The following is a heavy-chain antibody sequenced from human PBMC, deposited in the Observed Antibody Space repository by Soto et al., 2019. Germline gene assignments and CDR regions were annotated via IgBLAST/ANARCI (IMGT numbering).Heavy chain of an antibody. Sequence: GPVNVSCKASGYTFTSYGISWVLQAPGQGLEWMGWISSYNGNTNYAQKLQGRVTMTTDTSTSTAYMELRSLRSDDTAVYYCASVSHPLTSSGFEAWGQGPQVTVSS. CDR1: GYTFTSYG. CDR3: ASVSHPLTSSGFEA. CDR2: ISSYNGNT. D-gene: IGHD2-8*01. J-gene: IGHJ5*02. V-gene: IGHV1-18*01.